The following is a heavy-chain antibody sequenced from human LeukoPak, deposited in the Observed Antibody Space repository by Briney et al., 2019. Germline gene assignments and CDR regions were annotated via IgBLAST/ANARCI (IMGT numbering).Heavy chain of an antibody. D-gene: IGHD2-21*02. CDR1: GGSISSSNW. V-gene: IGHV4-4*02. J-gene: IGHJ3*02. CDR2: IYHSGST. Sequence: KPSETLSLTCAVSGGSISSSNWWSRVRQPPGKGLGWIGEIYHSGSTNYNPSLKSRVTISVEKSKNQFSLKLSSVPAADTAVYYCAREGGDCYPGRCAAFDIWGQGTMVTVSS. CDR3: AREGGDCYPGRCAAFDI.